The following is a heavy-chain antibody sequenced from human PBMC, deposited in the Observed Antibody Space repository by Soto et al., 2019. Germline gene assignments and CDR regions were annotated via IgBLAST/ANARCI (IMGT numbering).Heavy chain of an antibody. Sequence: QITLKESGPTLVKPTQTLTLTCTFSGFSLSTTGVGVGWIRQPPGKALEWLAVNYWDDDRRYSPSLKSSLTLTKDTYKKQMVLTMTNSDPIDTATYFRARTSFDFSSGSPSCSWSGPWGQGTPVTVTS. CDR1: GFSLSTTGVG. CDR3: ARTSFDFSSGSPSCSWSGP. V-gene: IGHV2-5*02. D-gene: IGHD3-3*01. CDR2: NYWDDDR. J-gene: IGHJ5*02.